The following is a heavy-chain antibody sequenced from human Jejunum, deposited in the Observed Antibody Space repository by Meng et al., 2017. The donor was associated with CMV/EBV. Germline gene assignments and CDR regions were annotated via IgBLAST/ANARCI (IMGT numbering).Heavy chain of an antibody. Sequence: WMSWVRQAPGKGLEWVANIKEDGGEEDYLDSVKGRFSISRDNAKNSLYLQMNSLRAEDTAVYFCARLPSKYYYDSTGYYAAYYFDDWGQGTPVTV. J-gene: IGHJ4*02. V-gene: IGHV3-7*01. CDR3: ARLPSKYYYDSTGYYAAYYFDD. CDR2: IKEDGGEE. D-gene: IGHD3-22*01. CDR1: W.